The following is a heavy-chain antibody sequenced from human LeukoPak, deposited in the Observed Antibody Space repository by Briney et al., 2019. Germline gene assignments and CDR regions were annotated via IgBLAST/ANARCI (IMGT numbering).Heavy chain of an antibody. CDR1: GFTFSSYS. J-gene: IGHJ6*03. CDR3: ARGAGGYYYMDV. Sequence: GGSLRLSCAASGFTFSSYSMNWVRQAPGKGLEWVSYISSSSSTIYYADSVKGRFTISRDNATNSLYLQMNSLRADDTAVYYCARGAGGYYYMDVWGKGTTVTVSS. CDR2: ISSSSSTI. V-gene: IGHV3-48*04.